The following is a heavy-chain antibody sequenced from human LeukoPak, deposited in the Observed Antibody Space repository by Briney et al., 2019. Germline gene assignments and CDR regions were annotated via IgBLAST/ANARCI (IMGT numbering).Heavy chain of an antibody. J-gene: IGHJ3*02. Sequence: PGGSLRLSCAASGFTFSSYEMNWVRQAPGKGLEWVSYISSSGSIIYYADSVKGRFTISRDNAKNSLYLQMNSLRAEDTAVYYCARDWYDNSDAFDIWGQGTMVTVSS. CDR2: ISSSGSII. CDR1: GFTFSSYE. V-gene: IGHV3-48*03. D-gene: IGHD3-9*01. CDR3: ARDWYDNSDAFDI.